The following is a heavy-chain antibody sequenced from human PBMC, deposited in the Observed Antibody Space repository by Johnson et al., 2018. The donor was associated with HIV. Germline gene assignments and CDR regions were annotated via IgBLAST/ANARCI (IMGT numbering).Heavy chain of an antibody. V-gene: IGHV3-7*01. CDR3: ARDFGYSSGWYRDDAFDI. D-gene: IGHD6-19*01. J-gene: IGHJ3*02. CDR2: IKQDGSEK. Sequence: VQLVESGGGLVQPGGSLRLSCAASGFTFSSYWMSWVRQAPGKGLEWVANIKQDGSEKYYVASVKGRFTISRDNAKNSLYLQMNSLRAEDTAVYYCARDFGYSSGWYRDDAFDIWGQGTMVTVSS. CDR1: GFTFSSYW.